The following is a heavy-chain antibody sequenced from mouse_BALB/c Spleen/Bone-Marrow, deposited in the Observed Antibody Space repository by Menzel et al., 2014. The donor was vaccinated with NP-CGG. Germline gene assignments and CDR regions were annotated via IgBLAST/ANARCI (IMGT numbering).Heavy chain of an antibody. CDR1: GYSFTDYI. CDR3: ARSNDYDGETFDY. CDR2: INPYYGST. D-gene: IGHD2-4*01. J-gene: IGHJ2*01. Sequence: EVKVVESGPELVKPGASVKISCKASGYSFTDYIMLWVKQSHGKSLEWIGNINPYYGSTSYNLKFKGKATLTVDKSSSTAYMQLNSLTSEDSAVYYCARSNDYDGETFDYWGQGTTLTVSS. V-gene: IGHV1-39*01.